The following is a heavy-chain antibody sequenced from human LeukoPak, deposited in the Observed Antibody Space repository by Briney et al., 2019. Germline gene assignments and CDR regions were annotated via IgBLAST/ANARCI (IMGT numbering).Heavy chain of an antibody. Sequence: PSETLSLTCTVSGGSISSSSYYWGWIRQPPGKGLEWIGSIYYSGSTYYNPSLKSRVTISVDTSKNQFSLKLSSVTAADTAVYYCARFSAITPRSIVVVPAARLVIDYWGQGTLVTVSS. CDR3: ARFSAITPRSIVVVPAARLVIDY. CDR1: GGSISSSSYY. V-gene: IGHV4-39*01. D-gene: IGHD2-2*01. CDR2: IYYSGST. J-gene: IGHJ4*02.